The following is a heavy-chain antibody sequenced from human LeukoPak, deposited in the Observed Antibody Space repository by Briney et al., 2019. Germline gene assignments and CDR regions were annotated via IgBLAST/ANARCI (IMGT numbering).Heavy chain of an antibody. V-gene: IGHV3-7*01. CDR1: GFIFSRYW. J-gene: IGHJ4*02. CDR2: IKQDGSEK. D-gene: IGHD3-3*01. Sequence: GGSLRLSCTASGFIFSRYWMSWVRQAPRKGLEWVANIKQDGSEKYYVDSVKGRFTISRDNAKNSLYLQMNSLRAEDTAVYYCARDPSMFGVVIKVLTEADRGYWGQGTLVTVSS. CDR3: ARDPSMFGVVIKVLTEADRGY.